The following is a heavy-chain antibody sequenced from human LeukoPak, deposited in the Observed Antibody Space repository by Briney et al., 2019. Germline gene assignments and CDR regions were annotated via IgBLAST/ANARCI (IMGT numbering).Heavy chain of an antibody. D-gene: IGHD3-10*01. CDR1: GFTFSNAW. CDR2: IKSKTDGGTT. V-gene: IGHV3-15*01. Sequence: GGSLRLSCAASGFTFSNAWMSWVRQAPGKGLEWVGRIKSKTDGGTTDYAAPVKGRFAISGDDSKNTLYLQMNSLKTEDTAVYYCTTDYGSGSYHYFNYWGQGTLVTVSS. CDR3: TTDYGSGSYHYFNY. J-gene: IGHJ4*02.